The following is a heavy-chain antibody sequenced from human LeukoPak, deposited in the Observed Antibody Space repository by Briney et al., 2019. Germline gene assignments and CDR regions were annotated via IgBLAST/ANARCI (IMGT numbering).Heavy chain of an antibody. V-gene: IGHV3-21*01. D-gene: IGHD2-2*01. CDR3: ARGRGYCSSTSCQNWFDP. CDR1: GFTFRSYT. J-gene: IGHJ5*02. Sequence: GGSLRLSCAASGFTFRSYTITWVRQPPGKGLKGVSSISSSSSYIYYADSVKGRFTISRDNAKNSLYLQMNSLRAEDTAVYYCARGRGYCSSTSCQNWFDPWGQGTLVTVSS. CDR2: ISSSSSYI.